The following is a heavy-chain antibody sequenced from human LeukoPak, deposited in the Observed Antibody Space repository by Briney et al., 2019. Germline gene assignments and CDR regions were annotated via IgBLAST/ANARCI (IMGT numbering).Heavy chain of an antibody. CDR3: ARWADDSGIYYIAS. CDR2: IKQDGSVE. V-gene: IGHV3-7*01. CDR1: GFTYTNHW. J-gene: IGHJ5*02. Sequence: SGGPLRLSCAASGFTYTNHWMAWVRQAPGKGLQWVASIKQDGSVEYYVDSVKGRFTISRDNAKNSHYLQMNSLRVEDMAVYYCARWADDSGIYYIASWGQGTLVTVSS. D-gene: IGHD3-10*01.